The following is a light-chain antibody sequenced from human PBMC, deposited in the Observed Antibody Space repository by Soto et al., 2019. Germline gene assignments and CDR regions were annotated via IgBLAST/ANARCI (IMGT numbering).Light chain of an antibody. CDR1: QSVSSY. J-gene: IGKJ4*01. CDR2: DAS. CDR3: QQHAHWPLT. Sequence: EIVMTQSPATLSVSPWGRATLSCRASQSVSSYLAWYQQKPGQAPRLLIYDASNRATGIPDRFSGSGSGTDFTLTISSLEPEDFAVYYCQQHAHWPLTFGGGTKVDIK. V-gene: IGKV3-11*01.